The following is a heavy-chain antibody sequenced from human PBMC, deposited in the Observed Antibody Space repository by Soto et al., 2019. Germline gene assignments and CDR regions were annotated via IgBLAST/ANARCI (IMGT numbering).Heavy chain of an antibody. CDR3: ARDPYYYDSSGLDAFGI. Sequence: ASVKVSCKASGYTFTSYAISWVRQAPGQGLEWMGWISAYNGNTNYAQKLQGRVTMTTDTSPSTAYMELRSLRSDDTAVYSCARDPYYYDSSGLDAFGIWGQGTMVTVSS. J-gene: IGHJ3*02. CDR2: ISAYNGNT. D-gene: IGHD3-22*01. V-gene: IGHV1-18*01. CDR1: GYTFTSYA.